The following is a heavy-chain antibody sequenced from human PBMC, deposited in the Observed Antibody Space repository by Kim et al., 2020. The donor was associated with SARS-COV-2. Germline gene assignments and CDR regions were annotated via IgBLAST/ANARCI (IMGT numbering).Heavy chain of an antibody. J-gene: IGHJ5*02. Sequence: GGSLRLSCAASGFTFSSYSMNWVRQAPGKGLEWVSYISSSSTIYYADSVKGRFTISRDNAKNSLYLQMNSLRDEDTAVYYCARAPSARLAFNWFDPWGQGTLVTVSS. CDR1: GFTFSSYS. CDR3: ARAPSARLAFNWFDP. CDR2: ISSSSTI. D-gene: IGHD6-25*01. V-gene: IGHV3-48*02.